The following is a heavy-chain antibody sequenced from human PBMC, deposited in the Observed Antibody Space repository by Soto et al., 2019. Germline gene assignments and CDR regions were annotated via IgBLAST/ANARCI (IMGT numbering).Heavy chain of an antibody. CDR2: INAGNGNT. J-gene: IGHJ6*02. V-gene: IGHV1-3*01. CDR3: ASSLPENNYYYYGMDI. Sequence: ASVKVSCKASGYTFTSYAMHWVRQAPGQRLEWMGWINAGNGNTKYSQKFQGRVTITRDTSASTAYMALSSLRSEDTAVYYCASSLPENNYYYYGMDIWGQGTTVTVAS. CDR1: GYTFTSYA.